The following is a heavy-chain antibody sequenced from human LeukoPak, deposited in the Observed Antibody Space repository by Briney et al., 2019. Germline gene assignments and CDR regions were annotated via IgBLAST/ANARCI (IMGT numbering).Heavy chain of an antibody. V-gene: IGHV4-59*01. D-gene: IGHD6-13*01. J-gene: IGHJ6*03. CDR2: IYYSGST. Sequence: SETLSLTCTVSGGSISSYYWSWIRQPPGKGLEWIGYIYYSGSTNYNPSLKSRVTISVDTSKNQFSLKLSSVTAADTAVYYCARALIAAAGTKYYYYMDVWGKGTTVTISS. CDR3: ARALIAAAGTKYYYYMDV. CDR1: GGSISSYY.